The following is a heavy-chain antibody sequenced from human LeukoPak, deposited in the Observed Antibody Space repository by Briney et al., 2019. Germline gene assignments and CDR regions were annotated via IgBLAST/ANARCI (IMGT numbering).Heavy chain of an antibody. CDR1: GYTFTGYY. CDR3: ACGYCSGGSCLSPFGY. D-gene: IGHD2-15*01. Sequence: ASVKVSCKASGYTFTGYYMHWVRQAPGQGLEGMGWISAYNGNTNYAQKLQGRVTMTTDTSTSTAYMELRSLRSDDTAVYYCACGYCSGGSCLSPFGYWGQGTLVTVSS. J-gene: IGHJ4*02. CDR2: ISAYNGNT. V-gene: IGHV1-18*04.